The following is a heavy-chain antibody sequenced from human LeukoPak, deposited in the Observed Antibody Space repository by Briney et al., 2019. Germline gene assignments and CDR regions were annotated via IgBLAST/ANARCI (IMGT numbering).Heavy chain of an antibody. J-gene: IGHJ4*02. D-gene: IGHD3-22*01. V-gene: IGHV3-21*01. CDR1: GFTFSSYS. CDR3: ARDRHYYDSSGYFYYFDY. CDR2: ISSSSSSYI. Sequence: GGSLRLSCAASGFTFSSYSMNWVRQAPGKGLEWVSSISSSSSSYIYYADSVKGPFTISRDNAKNSLYLQMNSLRAEDTAVYYCARDRHYYDSSGYFYYFDYWGQGTLVTVSS.